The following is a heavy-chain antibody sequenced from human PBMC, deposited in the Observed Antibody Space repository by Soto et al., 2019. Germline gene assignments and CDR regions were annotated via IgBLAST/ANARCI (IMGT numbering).Heavy chain of an antibody. Sequence: GGSLRLSCAASGFTFSSYGMHWVRQAPGKGLEWVAVIWYDGSNKYYADSVKGRFTISRDNSKNTLYLQMNSLRAEDTAVYYCARDPSTVVTGGVFDYWGQGTLVTVSS. D-gene: IGHD2-15*01. CDR3: ARDPSTVVTGGVFDY. J-gene: IGHJ4*02. CDR2: IWYDGSNK. V-gene: IGHV3-33*01. CDR1: GFTFSSYG.